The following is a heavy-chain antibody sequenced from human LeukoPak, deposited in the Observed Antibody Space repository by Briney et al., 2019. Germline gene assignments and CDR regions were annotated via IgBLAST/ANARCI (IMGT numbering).Heavy chain of an antibody. CDR3: ARNRGAPSYFDS. J-gene: IGHJ4*02. Sequence: GGSLRLSCAASGFSVNSNYMSWVRQAPGKGLEWVLVIYSGGSTYYADSVKGRFTISRHISKNTLYLQMNSLRAEDTAMYYCARNRGAPSYFDSWGQGILVTVSS. CDR1: GFSVNSNY. D-gene: IGHD1-14*01. CDR2: IYSGGST. V-gene: IGHV3-53*01.